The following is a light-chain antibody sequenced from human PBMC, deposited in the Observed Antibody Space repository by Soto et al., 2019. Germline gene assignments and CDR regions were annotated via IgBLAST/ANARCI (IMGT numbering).Light chain of an antibody. CDR1: QSVSRSY. CDR2: GAS. J-gene: IGKJ4*01. CDR3: QQYANSPLT. Sequence: EIVLTQTPGTLSLSPGERATLSCRASQSVSRSYLAWYQQKPGQAPRLLIYGASNRATGIPERFSGSGSGTDFTLAISRLEPEDFAVYYCQQYANSPLTFGGGTKVDIK. V-gene: IGKV3-20*01.